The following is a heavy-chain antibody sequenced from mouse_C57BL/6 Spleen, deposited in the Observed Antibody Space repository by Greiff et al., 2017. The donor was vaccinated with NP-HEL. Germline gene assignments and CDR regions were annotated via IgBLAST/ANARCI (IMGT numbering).Heavy chain of an antibody. D-gene: IGHD2-10*02. CDR1: GYSFTGYY. J-gene: IGHJ3*01. Sequence: EVQLQQSGPELVKPGASVKISCKASGYSFTGYYMNWVKQSPEKSLEWIGEINPSTGGTTYNQKFKAKATLTVDKSSSTAYMQLKSLTSEDSAVYYCARSGYGPAWFAYWGQGTLVTVSA. CDR3: ARSGYGPAWFAY. CDR2: INPSTGGT. V-gene: IGHV1-42*01.